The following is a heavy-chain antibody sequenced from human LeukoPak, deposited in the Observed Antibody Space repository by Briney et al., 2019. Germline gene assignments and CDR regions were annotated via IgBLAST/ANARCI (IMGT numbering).Heavy chain of an antibody. CDR2: ISTGGDRA. CDR1: GFTFDDYA. V-gene: IGHV3-23*01. J-gene: IGHJ4*02. Sequence: GGSLRLSCAASGFTFDDYAMHWVRQAPGKGLEWVSAISTGGDRAYYADSVKGRFTTSRDNSKNTLYLQMNSLRAEDTAVYYCAKGVGIMITFGGVIAHSGSVFDYWGQGTLVTVSS. CDR3: AKGVGIMITFGGVIAHSGSVFDY. D-gene: IGHD3-16*02.